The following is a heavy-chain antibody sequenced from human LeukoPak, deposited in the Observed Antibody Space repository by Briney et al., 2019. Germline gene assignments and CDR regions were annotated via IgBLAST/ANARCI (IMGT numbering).Heavy chain of an antibody. Sequence: GGSLRLSCAASGFTFSSYAMSWVRQAPGKGLEWVSGISGSGGSTYYADSVKGRFTISRDNSKNTLYLQMNSLRAEDTAVYYCAKTGVSGYLTDYWGQGTLVTVSS. V-gene: IGHV3-23*01. CDR1: GFTFSSYA. CDR3: AKTGVSGYLTDY. J-gene: IGHJ4*02. CDR2: ISGSGGST. D-gene: IGHD6-25*01.